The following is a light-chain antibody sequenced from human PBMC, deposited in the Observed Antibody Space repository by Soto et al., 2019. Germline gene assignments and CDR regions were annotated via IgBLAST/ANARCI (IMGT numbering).Light chain of an antibody. Sequence: DIQMTQSPSTLSASVGDRVTITCRASQTITRWMAWYQQKPGKAPKLLIYDASTLESGVPSRFSGSRSGTEFTLTISSLQSEDFAVYYCQQYNNWRTFGQGTKVDI. J-gene: IGKJ1*01. CDR2: DAS. CDR3: QQYNNWRT. CDR1: QTITRW. V-gene: IGKV1-5*01.